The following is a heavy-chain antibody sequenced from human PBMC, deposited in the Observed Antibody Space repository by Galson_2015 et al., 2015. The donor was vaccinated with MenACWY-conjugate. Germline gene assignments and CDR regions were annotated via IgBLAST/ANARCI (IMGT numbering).Heavy chain of an antibody. V-gene: IGHV5-51*01. D-gene: IGHD1-26*01. CDR1: GYTFTTYW. J-gene: IGHJ6*02. Sequence: QSGAEVKKPGESLKISCKGSGYTFTTYWIGWVRQLPGKGLEWMGLISPGDSETRYSPAFQGQDTISADKSISTAYVQWDSLQASDTAMYYCARHPPGGRGMDVWGQGTTVTVSS. CDR3: ARHPPGGRGMDV. CDR2: ISPGDSET.